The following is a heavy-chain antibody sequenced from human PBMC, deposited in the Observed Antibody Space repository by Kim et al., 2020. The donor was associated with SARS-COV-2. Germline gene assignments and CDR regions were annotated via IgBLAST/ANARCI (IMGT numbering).Heavy chain of an antibody. D-gene: IGHD3-10*01. CDR3: ARDKRPIYYYGSFDYGMDV. CDR2: IYSGGST. J-gene: IGHJ6*02. V-gene: IGHV3-53*01. Sequence: GGSLRLSCAASGFTVSSNYMSWVRQAPGKGLEWVSVIYSGGSTYYADSVKGRFTISRDNSKNKLYLQMNSLRAEDTAVYYCARDKRPIYYYGSFDYGMDVWGQGTTVTVSS. CDR1: GFTVSSNY.